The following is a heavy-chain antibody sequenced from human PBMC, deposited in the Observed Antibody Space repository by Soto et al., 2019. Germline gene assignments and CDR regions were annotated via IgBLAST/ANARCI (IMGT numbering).Heavy chain of an antibody. CDR2: ISGAGDRT. CDR3: AKATRGPLSSRRSDANHLDS. V-gene: IGHV3-23*01. CDR1: GFSFSSYA. J-gene: IGHJ4*02. Sequence: EAQLLESGGSLVQPGGSLRLSCAASGFSFSSYAMTWVRQAPGKGLEWVSMISGAGDRTYYADSVKGRFTISRDNSKNTLYLQMNSRRAEDTAVYHCAKATRGPLSSRRSDANHLDSWGQGTLVTVSS. D-gene: IGHD3-10*01.